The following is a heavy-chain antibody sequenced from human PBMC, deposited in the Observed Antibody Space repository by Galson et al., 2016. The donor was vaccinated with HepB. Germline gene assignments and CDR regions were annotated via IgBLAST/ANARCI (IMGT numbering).Heavy chain of an antibody. CDR2: IFFDGKNK. D-gene: IGHD1-26*01. Sequence: SLRLSCAASGFTFSRFAMHWVRQAPGKGPEWVAVIFFDGKNKYYADSVKGRFTIFIDKSKNALFLRMDSLRAEDTAVYYCAKDPLGGTFIPYFFDYWGQGTLVTVSS. CDR3: AKDPLGGTFIPYFFDY. CDR1: GFTFSRFA. V-gene: IGHV3-30*04. J-gene: IGHJ4*02.